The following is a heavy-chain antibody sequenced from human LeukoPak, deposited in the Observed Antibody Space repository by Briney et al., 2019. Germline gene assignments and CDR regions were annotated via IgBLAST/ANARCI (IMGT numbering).Heavy chain of an antibody. J-gene: IGHJ4*02. CDR2: ISAYNGNT. CDR1: GYTFTSYG. Sequence: ASVKVSCKASGYTFTSYGISWVRQAPGQGLEWMGGISAYNGNTNYAQKLQGRVTMTTDTSTSTAYMELRSLRSDNTAVYYCGRDIADDTAIVTKRVDYWGQGPLLT. V-gene: IGHV1-18*01. D-gene: IGHD5-18*01. CDR3: GRDIADDTAIVTKRVDY.